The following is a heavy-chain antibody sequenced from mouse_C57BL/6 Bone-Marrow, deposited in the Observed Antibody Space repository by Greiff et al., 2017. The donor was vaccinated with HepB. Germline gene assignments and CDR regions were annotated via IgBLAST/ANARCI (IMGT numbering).Heavy chain of an antibody. Sequence: VHVKQSGAELVRPGSSVKMSCKTSGYTFTSYGINWVKQRPGQGLEWIGYIYIGNGYTEYNEKFKGKATLTSDTSSSTAYMQLSSLTSEDSAIYFCASWEDGYYASMDYWGQGTSVTVSS. CDR1: GYTFTSYG. CDR3: ASWEDGYYASMDY. D-gene: IGHD2-3*01. V-gene: IGHV1-58*01. CDR2: IYIGNGYT. J-gene: IGHJ4*01.